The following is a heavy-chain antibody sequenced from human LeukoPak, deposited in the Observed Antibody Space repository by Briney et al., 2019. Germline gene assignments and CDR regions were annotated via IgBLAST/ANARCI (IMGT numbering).Heavy chain of an antibody. CDR2: INHSGST. CDR3: ARGLWIQLWLYLDY. D-gene: IGHD5-18*01. Sequence: PSETLSLTCAVYGGSLSGYYWSWIRQPPGKGLEWIGEINHSGSTNYNPSLKSRVTISVDTSKNQFSLKLSSVTAAYTAVYYCARGLWIQLWLYLDYWGQGTLVTVSS. CDR1: GGSLSGYY. V-gene: IGHV4-34*01. J-gene: IGHJ4*02.